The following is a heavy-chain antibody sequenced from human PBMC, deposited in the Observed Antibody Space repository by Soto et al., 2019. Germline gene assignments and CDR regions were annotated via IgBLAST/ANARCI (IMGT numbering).Heavy chain of an antibody. CDR1: GLTLSPYW. D-gene: IGHD3-3*01. CDR2: IKEDGSVK. Sequence: GGSLRLSCEGFGLTLSPYWMTWVRQAPGKGLEWVASIKEDGSVKNYADYVKGRFTVGRDNVKRAMFLQMTSVRADETAVYFCARDVSSEYASILDVWGRGARVTVSS. J-gene: IGHJ4*02. V-gene: IGHV3-7*03. CDR3: ARDVSSEYASILDV.